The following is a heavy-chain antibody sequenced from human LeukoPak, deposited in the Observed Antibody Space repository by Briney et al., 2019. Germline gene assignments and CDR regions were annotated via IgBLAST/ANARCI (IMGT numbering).Heavy chain of an antibody. Sequence: SETLSLTCTVSGGSIRSYYWSWIRPPPGKGLEWIGYIYYSGSTNYNPSLKSRVSISVDTSKNQFSLKLSSVTAADTAVYYCARGEPTRPAPFDFWGQGTLVTVSS. V-gene: IGHV4-59*12. CDR3: ARGEPTRPAPFDF. CDR1: GGSIRSYY. D-gene: IGHD6-6*01. J-gene: IGHJ4*02. CDR2: IYYSGST.